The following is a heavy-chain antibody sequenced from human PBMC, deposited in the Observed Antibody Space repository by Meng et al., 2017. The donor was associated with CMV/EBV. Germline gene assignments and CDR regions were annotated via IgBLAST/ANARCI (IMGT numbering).Heavy chain of an antibody. CDR1: GGSFSGYY. J-gene: IGHJ6*02. V-gene: IGHV4-34*01. Sequence: GSLRLSCAVYGGSFSGYYWSWIRQPPGKGLERIGEINHSGSTNYNPSLKSRVTISVDTSKNQFSLKLSSVTAADTAVYYCARGRYCSSTSCTYYYYGMDVWGQGTTVTVSS. CDR2: INHSGST. D-gene: IGHD2-2*01. CDR3: ARGRYCSSTSCTYYYYGMDV.